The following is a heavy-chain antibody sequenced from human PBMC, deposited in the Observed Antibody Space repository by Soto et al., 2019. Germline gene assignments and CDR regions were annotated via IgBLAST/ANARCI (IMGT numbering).Heavy chain of an antibody. V-gene: IGHV1-8*01. CDR3: ARRYYDFWTGYRVDCYYHVEL. J-gene: IGHJ6*03. Sequence: ASLKVSCKASGYTFTSYDIHWVRQASGQGLEWMGWMNPNSGNTGYAQKFQGRVTMTRNTSISTAYMEVSTLRSEDTAVYYCARRYYDFWTGYRVDCYYHVELWGKGTPVTVPS. CDR1: GYTFTSYD. D-gene: IGHD3-3*01. CDR2: MNPNSGNT.